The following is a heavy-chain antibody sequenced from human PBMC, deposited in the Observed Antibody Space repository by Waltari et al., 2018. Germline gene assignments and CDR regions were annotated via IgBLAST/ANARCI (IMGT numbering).Heavy chain of an antibody. CDR2: IYHSGIP. CDR1: PGSIRRFH. D-gene: IGHD4-4*01. Sequence: QVQLQESGPGLVKPSETLSLTCTVPPGSIRRFHWSWIRLPPGKGLEWIGYIYHSGIPSYNPSLKSRVTIGVDTSKNQFSLKMRSVTAADTAVYYCARTAPPYSNAAYGGWSDPWGQGTLVTVSS. J-gene: IGHJ5*02. CDR3: ARTAPPYSNAAYGGWSDP. V-gene: IGHV4-59*08.